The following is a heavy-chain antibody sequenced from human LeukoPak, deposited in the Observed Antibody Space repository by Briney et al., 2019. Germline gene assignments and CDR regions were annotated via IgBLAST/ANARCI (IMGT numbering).Heavy chain of an antibody. CDR1: GFSFSDYY. CDR2: INHSGST. Sequence: GSLRLSCEASGFSFSDYYMSWIRQPPGKVLEWIGEINHSGSTNYNPSLKSRVTISVDTSKNQFSLKLSSVTAADTAVYYCARGGYSYYFDYWGQGTLVAVSS. V-gene: IGHV4-34*01. J-gene: IGHJ4*02. D-gene: IGHD5-18*01. CDR3: ARGGYSYYFDY.